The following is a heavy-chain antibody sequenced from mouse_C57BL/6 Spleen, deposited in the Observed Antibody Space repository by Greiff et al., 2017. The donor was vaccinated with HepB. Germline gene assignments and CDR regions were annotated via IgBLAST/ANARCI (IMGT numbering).Heavy chain of an antibody. V-gene: IGHV1-69*01. Sequence: QVQLQQPGAELVMPGASVKLSCKASGYTFTSYWMHWVKQRPGQGLEWIGEIDPSDSYTNYNQKFKGKSTLTVDKSSSTAYMQLSSLTSEDSAVYYCARRRGTTVRSPMEYWGQGTSVTVSS. J-gene: IGHJ4*01. CDR3: ARRRGTTVRSPMEY. CDR2: IDPSDSYT. CDR1: GYTFTSYW. D-gene: IGHD1-1*01.